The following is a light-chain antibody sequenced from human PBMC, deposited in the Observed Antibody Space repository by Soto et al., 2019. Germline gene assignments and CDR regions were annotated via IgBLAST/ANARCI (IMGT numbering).Light chain of an antibody. CDR1: QTIDNK. CDR2: GAS. V-gene: IGKV3-15*01. Sequence: IVMTQSPATLSVSPGERATLSCRASQTIDNKLAWYQQRPGQAPSLLIYGASIRATGIPARFSGSGSGTEFTLTISGMQSDDFGFSDYQRYKYWRTFGQGTNVDIK. CDR3: QRYKYWRT. J-gene: IGKJ1*01.